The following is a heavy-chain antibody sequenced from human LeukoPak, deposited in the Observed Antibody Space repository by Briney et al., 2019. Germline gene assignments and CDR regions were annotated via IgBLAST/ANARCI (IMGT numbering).Heavy chain of an antibody. CDR3: ARPLYYYDSSGYHRY. J-gene: IGHJ4*02. V-gene: IGHV1-46*01. Sequence: ASVKVSCKASGYTFTSYYMHWVRQAPGQGLEWMGIINPSGGSTSYAQKFQARVTMTRDTSTSTVYMELSSLRSEDTAVYYCARPLYYYDSSGYHRYWGQGTLVTVSS. CDR1: GYTFTSYY. CDR2: INPSGGST. D-gene: IGHD3-22*01.